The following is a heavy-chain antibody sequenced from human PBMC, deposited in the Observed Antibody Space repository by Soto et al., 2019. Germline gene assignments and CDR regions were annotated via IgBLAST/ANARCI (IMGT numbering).Heavy chain of an antibody. Sequence: QLQLQESGSGLVKPSQTLSLTCAVSGGSISSGGYSWSWIRQPPGKGLEWIGYIYHSGSTYYNPSLKSRVTISVDRSKNQFSLKLSSVTAADTAVYYCARFKRKPAYCGGDCYSKHWYFDLWGRGTLVTVSS. V-gene: IGHV4-30-2*01. D-gene: IGHD2-21*02. CDR3: ARFKRKPAYCGGDCYSKHWYFDL. CDR2: IYHSGST. CDR1: GGSISSGGYS. J-gene: IGHJ2*01.